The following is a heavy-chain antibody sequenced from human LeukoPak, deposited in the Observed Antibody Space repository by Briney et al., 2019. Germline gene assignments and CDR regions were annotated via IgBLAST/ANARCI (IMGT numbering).Heavy chain of an antibody. CDR3: ARRPYCTNGVCYGELGFDP. D-gene: IGHD2-8*01. Sequence: GGSLRLSCAASGFTFSSYWMSWVRQAPGKGLEWVANIKKDGSEKYYVDSVKGRFTISRDNSKNTLYLQMNSLRAEDTAVYYCARRPYCTNGVCYGELGFDPWGQGTLVTVSS. V-gene: IGHV3-7*03. J-gene: IGHJ5*02. CDR2: IKKDGSEK. CDR1: GFTFSSYW.